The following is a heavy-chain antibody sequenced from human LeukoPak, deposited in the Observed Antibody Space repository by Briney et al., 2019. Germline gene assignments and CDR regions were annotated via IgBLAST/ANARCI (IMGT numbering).Heavy chain of an antibody. J-gene: IGHJ3*02. D-gene: IGHD5-18*01. Sequence: GRSLRLSCAASGFTLSSYWMHYVRQAPGKGLVWVSRINSDGSSTSYADSVKGRFTISRDNAKNTLYLQMNSLRAEDTAVYYCAREKRAMVHDAFDIWGQGTMVTVSS. V-gene: IGHV3-74*01. CDR2: INSDGSST. CDR3: AREKRAMVHDAFDI. CDR1: GFTLSSYW.